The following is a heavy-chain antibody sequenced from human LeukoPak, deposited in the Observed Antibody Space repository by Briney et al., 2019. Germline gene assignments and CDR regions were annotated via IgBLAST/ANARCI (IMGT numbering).Heavy chain of an antibody. CDR2: INHSGST. CDR1: GGSFSGYY. Sequence: SETLSLTCAVYGGSFSGYYWSWIRQPPGKGLEWIGEINHSGSTNYNPSLKSRVTISVDTSKNQFSLKLGSVTAADTAVYYCARGERWLQSSFDYWGQGTLVTVSS. CDR3: ARGERWLQSSFDY. J-gene: IGHJ4*02. D-gene: IGHD5-24*01. V-gene: IGHV4-34*01.